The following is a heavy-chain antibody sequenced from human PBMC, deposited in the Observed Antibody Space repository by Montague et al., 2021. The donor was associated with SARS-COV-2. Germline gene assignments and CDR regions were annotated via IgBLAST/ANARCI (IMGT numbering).Heavy chain of an antibody. J-gene: IGHJ4*02. D-gene: IGHD1-26*01. CDR3: AREGIVGATTGFDY. Sequence: SLRLSCAASGFTVSSNYMSWVRQAPGKGLEWVSVIYSGGSTYYADSVKGRFTISRDNSKNTLYLQMNSLRAEDTAVYYCAREGIVGATTGFDYWGQGTLVTVSS. CDR2: IYSGGST. CDR1: GFTVSSNY. V-gene: IGHV3-53*01.